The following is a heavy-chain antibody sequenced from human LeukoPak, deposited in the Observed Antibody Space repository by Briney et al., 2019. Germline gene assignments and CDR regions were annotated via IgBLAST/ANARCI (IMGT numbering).Heavy chain of an antibody. V-gene: IGHV3-48*03. CDR2: ISSSGSTI. J-gene: IGHJ4*02. Sequence: GGSLRLSCAASGFTFSSYEMNWVRQAPGKGLEWVSYISSSGSTIYYADSVKGRFTISRDNAKNSLYLQMNSLRAEDTAVYYCARDAEPYYYNSSGSGYWGQGTLVTVSS. D-gene: IGHD3-22*01. CDR3: ARDAEPYYYNSSGSGY. CDR1: GFTFSSYE.